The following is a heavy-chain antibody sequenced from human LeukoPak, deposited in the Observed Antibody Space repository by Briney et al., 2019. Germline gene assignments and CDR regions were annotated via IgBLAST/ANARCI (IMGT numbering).Heavy chain of an antibody. Sequence: SETLSLTCTVSGGSISSGDYYWSWIRQPPGKGLEWIGYIYYSGSTYYNPSLKSRVTMSLDTSNNQFSLRLSSVTAADTAVYYCARDILWFGELLSHGAFDIWGQGTMVTVSS. J-gene: IGHJ3*02. V-gene: IGHV4-30-4*01. CDR2: IYYSGST. CDR3: ARDILWFGELLSHGAFDI. CDR1: GGSISSGDYY. D-gene: IGHD3-10*01.